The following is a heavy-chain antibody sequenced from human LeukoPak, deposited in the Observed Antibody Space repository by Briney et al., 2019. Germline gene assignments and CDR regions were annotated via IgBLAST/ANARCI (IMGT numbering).Heavy chain of an antibody. V-gene: IGHV3-30*18. Sequence: GGSLRLSCAASGFTFSSYGMHWVRQAPGKGLDWVAVISYDGSNKYYADSVKGRFTISRDNSKNTLYLQMNSLRAEDTAVYYCAKDLINYYYGMDVWGQGTTVTVSS. CDR3: AKDLINYYYGMDV. J-gene: IGHJ6*02. CDR1: GFTFSSYG. CDR2: ISYDGSNK.